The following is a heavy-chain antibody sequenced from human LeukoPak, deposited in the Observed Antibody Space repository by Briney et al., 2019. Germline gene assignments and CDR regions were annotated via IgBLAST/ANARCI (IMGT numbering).Heavy chain of an antibody. D-gene: IGHD1-1*01. CDR1: GFTFSSYE. J-gene: IGHJ4*02. CDR3: ARFWNDGLYFGRGLYFDY. V-gene: IGHV3-48*03. Sequence: GGSLRLSCAAPGFTFSSYEMNWVRQAPGKGLEWVSYISSSGSTIYYADSVKGRFTISRDNAKNSLYLQMNSLRAEDTAVYYCARFWNDGLYFGRGLYFDYWGQGTLVTVSS. CDR2: ISSSGSTI.